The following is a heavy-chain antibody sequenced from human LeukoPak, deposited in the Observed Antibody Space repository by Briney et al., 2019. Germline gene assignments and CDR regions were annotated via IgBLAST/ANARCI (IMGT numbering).Heavy chain of an antibody. V-gene: IGHV4-34*01. CDR1: GGSFSGYY. D-gene: IGHD6-6*01. J-gene: IGHJ1*01. CDR3: ARGRGSSQH. Sequence: SETLSLTCAVYGGSFSGYYWSWIRQPPGKGLEWIGEINHSGSTNYNPSLKSRVTISVDTSKNQFSLKLSSVTAADTAVYYCARGRGSSQHWGQGTLVTVSS. CDR2: INHSGST.